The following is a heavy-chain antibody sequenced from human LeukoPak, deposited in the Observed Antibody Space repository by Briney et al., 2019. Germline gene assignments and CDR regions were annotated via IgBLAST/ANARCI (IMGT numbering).Heavy chain of an antibody. J-gene: IGHJ4*02. V-gene: IGHV1-18*01. Sequence: GASVKVSCKASGYTFTSYGISWVRQAPGQGLEWMGWISAYNGNTNYAQKLQGRVTMTTDISTSTAYMELRSLRSDDTAVYYRARVLHSDGYTSPEYFDYWGQGTLVTVSS. CDR1: GYTFTSYG. D-gene: IGHD5-18*01. CDR2: ISAYNGNT. CDR3: ARVLHSDGYTSPEYFDY.